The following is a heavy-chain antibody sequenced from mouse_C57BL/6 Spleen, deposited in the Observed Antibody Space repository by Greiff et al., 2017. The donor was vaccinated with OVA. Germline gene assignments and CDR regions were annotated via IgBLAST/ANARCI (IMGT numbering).Heavy chain of an antibody. V-gene: IGHV5-17*01. D-gene: IGHD1-1*01. Sequence: DVQGVESGGGLVKPGGSLKLSCAASGFTFSDYGMHWVRQAPEKGLEWVAYISSGSSTIYYADTVKGRFTISRDNAKNTLFLQMTSLRSEDTAMYYCARPITTVVATDYAMDYWGQGTSVTVSS. CDR3: ARPITTVVATDYAMDY. CDR1: GFTFSDYG. J-gene: IGHJ4*01. CDR2: ISSGSSTI.